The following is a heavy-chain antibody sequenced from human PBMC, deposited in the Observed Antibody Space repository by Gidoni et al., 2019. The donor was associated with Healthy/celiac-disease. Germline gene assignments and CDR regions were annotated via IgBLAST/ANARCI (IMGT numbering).Heavy chain of an antibody. CDR2: ISGSGGST. CDR3: XGDWXAPSXXRYYXWSGXDC. J-gene: IGHJ4*01. D-gene: IGHD3-9*01. CDR1: GFTFSSYV. Sequence: EVQLLEFGGGXVQPGRSLRLSRASSGFTFSSYVLXWVRQATVKGLEWVSAISGSGGSTYYADSVKGQLTISRXNSKXTLYRXXNSXXXEXXXVYXXXGDWXAPSXXRYYXWSGXDCWGXGTLXXVSS. V-gene: IGHV3-23*01.